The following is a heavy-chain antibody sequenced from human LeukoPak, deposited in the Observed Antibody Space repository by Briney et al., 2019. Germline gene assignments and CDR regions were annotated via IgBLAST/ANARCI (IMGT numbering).Heavy chain of an antibody. Sequence: GGSLRHSCAASGFTFSSYRMNWVRQAPGKGLQWVSSISTRSSHIYYTDSVKGRFTISRDNAKNSLYLQMTGLRVDDTAVYYCARQGAAVSGTMDYWGQGTLVTVSS. D-gene: IGHD1-26*01. CDR1: GFTFSSYR. CDR2: ISTRSSHI. V-gene: IGHV3-21*06. J-gene: IGHJ4*02. CDR3: ARQGAAVSGTMDY.